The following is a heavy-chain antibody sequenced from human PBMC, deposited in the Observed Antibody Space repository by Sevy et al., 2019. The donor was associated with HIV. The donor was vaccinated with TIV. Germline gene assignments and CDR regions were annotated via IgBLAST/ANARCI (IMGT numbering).Heavy chain of an antibody. Sequence: ASVHVSCKFSGHTLTELPIHWVRQAPGKRLEWMGRFDPEDGERIYAQKFQGRVTMTEDTSTDTAYMELSSLRSEDTALYYCASTREYYSDNTGYFDYWGQGTLVTVSS. CDR3: ASTREYYSDNTGYFDY. D-gene: IGHD3-22*01. CDR2: FDPEDGER. CDR1: GHTLTELP. V-gene: IGHV1-24*01. J-gene: IGHJ4*02.